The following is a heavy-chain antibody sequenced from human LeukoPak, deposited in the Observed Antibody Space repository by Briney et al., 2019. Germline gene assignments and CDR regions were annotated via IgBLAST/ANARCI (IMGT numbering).Heavy chain of an antibody. J-gene: IGHJ4*02. D-gene: IGHD6-13*01. Sequence: GGSLRLSCAASGFTFSSYSMNWVRQAPGKGLEWVSSISSSSSYIYYADSVKGRFTISRDNAKNSLYLQMNSLRAEDTAVYYCAGGPIAAAGHFDYWGQGTLVTVSS. CDR1: GFTFSSYS. V-gene: IGHV3-21*01. CDR3: AGGPIAAAGHFDY. CDR2: ISSSSSYI.